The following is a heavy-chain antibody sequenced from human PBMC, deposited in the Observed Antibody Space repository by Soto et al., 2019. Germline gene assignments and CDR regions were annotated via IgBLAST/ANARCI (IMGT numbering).Heavy chain of an antibody. D-gene: IGHD6-19*01. J-gene: IGHJ6*02. CDR3: AKVRYSSPMGYYYGMDV. V-gene: IGHV1-69*01. CDR2: IIPIFGTA. CDR1: RVAFSKFI. Sequence: QAQLEQSGGEVKKPGSSVKVSCKASRVAFSKFIVTWVRQAPGLGLEWVGGIIPIFGTANYAQKIQDRVTITADESTSTSYMDMNNLRSEDTAVYYCAKVRYSSPMGYYYGMDVWGQGTTVTVSS.